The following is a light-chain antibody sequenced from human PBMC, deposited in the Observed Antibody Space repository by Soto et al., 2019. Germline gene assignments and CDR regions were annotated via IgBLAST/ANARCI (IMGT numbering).Light chain of an antibody. CDR3: GTWDSSLNVV. Sequence: QSVLTQPPSVSAAPGRKVTISCSGNSSKIGNNYVSWYQQFPGKAPKLLIYDNNKRPSGIPDRFSGSRSGTSATLGITGLQTGDEADYYCGTWDSSLNVVFGGGTKVTVL. V-gene: IGLV1-51*01. CDR2: DNN. J-gene: IGLJ3*02. CDR1: SSKIGNNY.